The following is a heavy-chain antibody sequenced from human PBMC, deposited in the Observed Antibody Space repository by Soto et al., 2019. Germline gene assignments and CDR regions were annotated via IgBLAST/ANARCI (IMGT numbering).Heavy chain of an antibody. D-gene: IGHD4-17*01. CDR3: ARASTTVTVDI. CDR1: GYTFTCYY. V-gene: IGHV1-2*04. CDR2: INPNSGGT. Sequence: GASVKVSCKASGYTFTCYYMHWVRQAPGQGLEWMGWINPNSGGTNYAQKFQGWVTMTRDTSISTAYMELSRLRSDDTAVYYCARASTTVTVDIWGQGTMVTVSS. J-gene: IGHJ3*02.